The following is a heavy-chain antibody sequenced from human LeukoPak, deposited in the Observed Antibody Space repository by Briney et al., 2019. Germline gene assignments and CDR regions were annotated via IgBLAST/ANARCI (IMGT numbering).Heavy chain of an antibody. D-gene: IGHD6-19*01. CDR1: GFTLSSYG. CDR2: TWYDGSNK. J-gene: IGHJ4*02. Sequence: GGSLRLFCAAWGFTLSSYGVHWVRQAPGKGLEWVTVTWYDGSNKYYADSVKGRFTISRDNSKNTLYLQMNSLRAEDTAVYYCARGSAAAVAGTGEDFDYWGQGTLVTVSS. CDR3: ARGSAAAVAGTGEDFDY. V-gene: IGHV3-33*01.